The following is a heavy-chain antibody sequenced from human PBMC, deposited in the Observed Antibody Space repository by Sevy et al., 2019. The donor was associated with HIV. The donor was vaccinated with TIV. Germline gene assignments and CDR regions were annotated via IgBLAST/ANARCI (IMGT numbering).Heavy chain of an antibody. D-gene: IGHD6-13*01. CDR3: ARGRGYSSSSDFDY. V-gene: IGHV4-34*01. Sequence: SETLSLTCAVYGGSFSGYYWSWIRQPPGKGLEWIGEINHSGSTNYNPSLKSRVTISVDTSKNQFSLKLSSVTAADTAVYYCARGRGYSSSSDFDYWGQRTLVTVSS. J-gene: IGHJ4*02. CDR1: GGSFSGYY. CDR2: INHSGST.